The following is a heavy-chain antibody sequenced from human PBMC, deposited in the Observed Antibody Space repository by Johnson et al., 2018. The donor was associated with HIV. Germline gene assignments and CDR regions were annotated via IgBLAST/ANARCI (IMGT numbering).Heavy chain of an antibody. CDR1: FTFSSYD. CDR2: IGSTGDT. V-gene: IGHV3-13*04. J-gene: IGHJ3*02. D-gene: IGHD1-1*01. Sequence: FTFSSYDMHWVRQATGKGLEWVSGIGSTGDTYYPGSVKGRFTISRQNAKNSLYLQMNSLRAGDTAVYYCARREGTTGTFSAFDIWGQGTMVTVSS. CDR3: ARREGTTGTFSAFDI.